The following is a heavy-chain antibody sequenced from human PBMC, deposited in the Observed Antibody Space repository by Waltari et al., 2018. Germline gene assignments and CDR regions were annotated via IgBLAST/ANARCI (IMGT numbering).Heavy chain of an antibody. Sequence: QVQLVQSGAEVKKPGASVKVSCKASGYTFTGYYMHWVRQAPGQGLEWMGRINPNSGGTNYAQKFQGRVTMTRDTSISTAYMELSRLRSDDTAVYYCARDTIFPGTEYYYYGMDVWGQGTTVTVSS. J-gene: IGHJ6*02. V-gene: IGHV1-2*06. CDR3: ARDTIFPGTEYYYYGMDV. CDR1: GYTFTGYY. CDR2: INPNSGGT. D-gene: IGHD3-3*01.